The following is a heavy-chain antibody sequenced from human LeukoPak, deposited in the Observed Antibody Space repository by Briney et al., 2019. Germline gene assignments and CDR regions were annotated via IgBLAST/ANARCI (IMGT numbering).Heavy chain of an antibody. CDR2: IRDDGSNK. D-gene: IGHD3-10*01. V-gene: IGHV3-30*02. Sequence: PGGSLRLSCAASGFTFSTYAMRWVRQAPGKGLEWVAFIRDDGSNKYYADSVKGRFTISRDNSKNTLYLQMNSLRAEDTAVYYCAKDPTRVPGAFDIWGQGTMVTVSS. J-gene: IGHJ3*02. CDR3: AKDPTRVPGAFDI. CDR1: GFTFSTYA.